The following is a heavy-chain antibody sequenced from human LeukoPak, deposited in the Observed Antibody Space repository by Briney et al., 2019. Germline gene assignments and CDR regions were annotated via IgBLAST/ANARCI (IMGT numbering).Heavy chain of an antibody. CDR3: ARGHHYYDSSAYCY. Sequence: GGSLRLSGAASGFTYIIYWMHWARQAPGKWLVWVSRITRDGSTTSYAASVKGRFTISRNTAKNTLYLQMSSLRAEDTAVYYCARGHHYYDSSAYCYWGQGILVTVS. D-gene: IGHD3-22*01. V-gene: IGHV3-74*01. CDR2: ITRDGSTT. CDR1: GFTYIIYW. J-gene: IGHJ4*02.